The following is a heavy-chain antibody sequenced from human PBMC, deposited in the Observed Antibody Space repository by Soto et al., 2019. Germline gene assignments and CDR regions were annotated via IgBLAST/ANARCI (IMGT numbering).Heavy chain of an antibody. CDR3: ARERNLNWFDP. CDR2: MNPNSGNT. CDR1: GYTFTRYD. V-gene: IGHV1-8*01. J-gene: IGHJ5*02. Sequence: XXVKVSCKASGYTFTRYDINWVRQATGQGLEWMGWMNPNSGNTGYAQKFQGRVTMTRNTSISTAYMELRSLRSEDTAVYYCARERNLNWFDPWGQGTLVTVSS.